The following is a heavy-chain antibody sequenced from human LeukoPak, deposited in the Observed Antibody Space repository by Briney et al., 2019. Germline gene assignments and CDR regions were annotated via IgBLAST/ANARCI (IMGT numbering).Heavy chain of an antibody. V-gene: IGHV3-21*01. D-gene: IGHD6-19*01. Sequence: PGGSLRLSCAASGFTFSSYSMNWVRQAPGKGLEWVSSITSSGSYIYYADSVKGRFTISRDNAKNSLYLQMNSLRAEDTAVYYCAREMLAAVAAQSWGQGTLVTVSS. CDR2: ITSSGSYI. CDR3: AREMLAAVAAQS. CDR1: GFTFSSYS. J-gene: IGHJ5*02.